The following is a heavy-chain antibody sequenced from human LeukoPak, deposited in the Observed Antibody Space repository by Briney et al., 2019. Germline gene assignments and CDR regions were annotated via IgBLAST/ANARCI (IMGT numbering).Heavy chain of an antibody. D-gene: IGHD3-3*02. V-gene: IGHV4-59*08. CDR1: GDSIRSYY. Sequence: KPSETLSLTCTFSGDSIRSYYWSWIRQPPGKGLEWLGYIYYSGTTNYNPPLKSRLTMSLDTSKKHLSLRLTSVSAADTAVYYCARHLRSFPDYWGQGTLVTVSS. CDR3: ARHLRSFPDY. J-gene: IGHJ4*02. CDR2: IYYSGTT.